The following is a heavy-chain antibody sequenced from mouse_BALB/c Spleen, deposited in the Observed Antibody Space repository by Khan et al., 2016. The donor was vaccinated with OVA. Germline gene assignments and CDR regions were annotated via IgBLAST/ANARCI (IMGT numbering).Heavy chain of an antibody. CDR1: GYSITSGYA. CDR3: ARGNYYGYYFDY. CDR2: ISYSGGP. Sequence: EVELVESGPGLVKPSQSLSLTCTVTGYSITSGYAWNWIRQFPGNKLEWMGYISYSGGPSYNPSHTSRISITRDTSKNQFFLQLNSVTTEDTATYYCARGNYYGYYFDYWGQGTPLTVSS. D-gene: IGHD1-1*01. V-gene: IGHV3-2*02. J-gene: IGHJ2*01.